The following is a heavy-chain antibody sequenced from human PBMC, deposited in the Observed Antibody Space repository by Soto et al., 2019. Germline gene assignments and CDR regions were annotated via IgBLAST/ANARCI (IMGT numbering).Heavy chain of an antibody. D-gene: IGHD2-2*01. J-gene: IGHJ6*02. Sequence: VQLVESGGGLVQPGGSLRLSCAASGFTFSSYSMNWVRQAPGKGLEWVSYIRSSGSPIYYADFVKGRFTISRDNAKNSLSLQMNSLRVEDTAVYYCVRDPDALDVWGQGTTVTVSS. CDR2: IRSSGSPI. CDR1: GFTFSSYS. CDR3: VRDPDALDV. V-gene: IGHV3-48*01.